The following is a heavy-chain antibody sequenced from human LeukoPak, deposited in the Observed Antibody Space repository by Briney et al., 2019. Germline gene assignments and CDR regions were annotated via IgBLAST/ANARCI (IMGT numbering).Heavy chain of an antibody. Sequence: SVKVSCKASGGTFSSYAISWVRQAPGQGLEWMGGIIPIFGTANYAQKFQGRVTITADESTSTAYMELSSLRSEDTAVYYCARELISGDMTDVWGKGTMVTVSS. D-gene: IGHD2-21*01. CDR2: IIPIFGTA. J-gene: IGHJ6*04. V-gene: IGHV1-69*01. CDR1: GGTFSSYA. CDR3: ARELISGDMTDV.